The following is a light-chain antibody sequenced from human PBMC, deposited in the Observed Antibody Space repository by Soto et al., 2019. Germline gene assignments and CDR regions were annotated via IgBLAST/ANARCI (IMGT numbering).Light chain of an antibody. CDR2: SNN. Sequence: QPVLTQPPSASGTPGQRVTISCSGSRSNIGSNTVNWYQQLPGTAPKLLLYSNNQRPSGVPDRFSGSKSGTSASLAISGLQSEDEADYYCAAWDDSLNGHVVFGGGTKLTVL. CDR1: RSNIGSNT. J-gene: IGLJ2*01. CDR3: AAWDDSLNGHVV. V-gene: IGLV1-44*01.